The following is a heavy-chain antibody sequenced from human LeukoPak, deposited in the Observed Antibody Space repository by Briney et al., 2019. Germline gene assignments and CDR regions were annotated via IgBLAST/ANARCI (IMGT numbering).Heavy chain of an antibody. Sequence: SETLSLTCTVSGGSISSYYWSRIRQPPGKGLEWIGYIYYSGSTNYNPSLKSRVTISVDTSKNQFSLKLSSVTAADTAVYYCARSGARYCSGGSCYYPAYWGQGTLVTVSS. CDR3: ARSGARYCSGGSCYYPAY. V-gene: IGHV4-59*01. CDR1: GGSISSYY. CDR2: IYYSGST. D-gene: IGHD2-15*01. J-gene: IGHJ4*02.